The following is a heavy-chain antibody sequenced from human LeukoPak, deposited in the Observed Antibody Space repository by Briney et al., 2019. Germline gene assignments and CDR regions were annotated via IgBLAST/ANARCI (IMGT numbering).Heavy chain of an antibody. D-gene: IGHD6-13*01. CDR3: VFGLYSSPYYYYYYGMDV. CDR2: ISGSGGST. CDR1: GFTFSSYA. J-gene: IGHJ6*02. V-gene: IGHV3-23*01. Sequence: PGGSLRLSCAASGFTFSSYAMSWVRQAPGKGLEWVSAISGSGGSTYYADSVKGRFTISRDNSKNTLYLQMNSLRAEDTAVYYCVFGLYSSPYYYYYYGMDVWGQGTTVTVSS.